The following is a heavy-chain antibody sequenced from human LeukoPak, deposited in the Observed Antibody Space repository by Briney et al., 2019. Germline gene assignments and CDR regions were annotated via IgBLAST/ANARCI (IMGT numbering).Heavy chain of an antibody. CDR1: GGSFSGYY. V-gene: IGHV4-34*01. D-gene: IGHD3-22*01. J-gene: IGHJ4*02. Sequence: SETLSLTCAVYGGSFSGYYWSWIRQPPGKGLEWIGEINHSGSTNYNPSLKSRVTISQDTAKNQFSLKLSSVTAADTAVYYGARVNYYDSRGYYSGPGDYWGQGTLVTVSS. CDR3: ARVNYYDSRGYYSGPGDY. CDR2: INHSGST.